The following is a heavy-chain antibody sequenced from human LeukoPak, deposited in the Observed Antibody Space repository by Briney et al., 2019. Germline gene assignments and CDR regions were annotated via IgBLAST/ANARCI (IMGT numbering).Heavy chain of an antibody. CDR2: ISGSGGST. D-gene: IGHD1-26*01. Sequence: QAGGSLRLSCAASGFTFSSYAMSWVRQAPGKGLEWVSAISGSGGSTYYADSVKGRSTISRDNSKNTLYLQMNSLRAEDTAVYYCAKDPVGSYYFDYWGQGTLVTVSS. J-gene: IGHJ4*02. CDR3: AKDPVGSYYFDY. V-gene: IGHV3-23*01. CDR1: GFTFSSYA.